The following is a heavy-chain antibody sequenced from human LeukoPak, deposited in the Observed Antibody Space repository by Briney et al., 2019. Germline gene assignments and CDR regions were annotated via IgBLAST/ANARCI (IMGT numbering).Heavy chain of an antibody. D-gene: IGHD3-10*01. CDR2: INTDGSST. J-gene: IGHJ4*02. V-gene: IGHV3-74*01. CDR1: GFTFSSYW. Sequence: GGSLRLSCTASGFTFSSYWMHWVRQTPGKGLVWVSRINTDGSSTNYADSVKGRFTISRDNAKNTLYLQMNSVRAEDTAVYFCARPVYYGSQSYWDYWGQGTLVTVSS. CDR3: ARPVYYGSQSYWDY.